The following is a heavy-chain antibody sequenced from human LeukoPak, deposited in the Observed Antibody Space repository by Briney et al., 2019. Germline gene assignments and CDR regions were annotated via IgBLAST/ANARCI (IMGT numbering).Heavy chain of an antibody. CDR3: AKGLENSDY. CDR2: LRGSGDSA. Sequence: GGSLRLSCAASGFTFSSYAMSWVRQAPGKGLEWVSGLRGSGDSANYADSVKGRFTISRDNSKNTLYLQMNSLRAEDTAVYYCAKGLENSDYWGQGTLVTVSS. J-gene: IGHJ4*02. CDR1: GFTFSSYA. V-gene: IGHV3-23*01. D-gene: IGHD1-1*01.